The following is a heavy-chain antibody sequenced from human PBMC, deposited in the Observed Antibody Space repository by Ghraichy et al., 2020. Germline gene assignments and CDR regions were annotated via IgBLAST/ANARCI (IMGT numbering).Heavy chain of an antibody. V-gene: IGHV3-30-3*01. CDR2: ISYDGSNK. Sequence: GGSLRLSCAASGFTFSSYAMHWVRQAPGKGLEWVAVISYDGSNKYYADSVKGRFTISRDNSKNTLYLQMNSLRAEDTAVYYCARYRTPRDWYFDLWGRGTLVTVSS. CDR3: ARYRTPRDWYFDL. J-gene: IGHJ2*01. D-gene: IGHD1-14*01. CDR1: GFTFSSYA.